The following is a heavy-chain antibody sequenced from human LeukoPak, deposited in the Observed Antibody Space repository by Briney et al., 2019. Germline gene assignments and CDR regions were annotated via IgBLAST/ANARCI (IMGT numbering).Heavy chain of an antibody. D-gene: IGHD3-10*01. J-gene: IGHJ6*03. V-gene: IGHV3-30*04. CDR1: GFTFTGHS. CDR3: AKVPIRPLWFGMDYYYMDV. Sequence: GRSLRLSCAASGFTFTGHSMHWVRQAPGKGLEWVAVVGNDEKTKFYADSVKGRFTISRDNSKNTLYLQMNSLRAEDTAVYYCAKVPIRPLWFGMDYYYMDVWGKGTTVTISS. CDR2: VGNDEKTK.